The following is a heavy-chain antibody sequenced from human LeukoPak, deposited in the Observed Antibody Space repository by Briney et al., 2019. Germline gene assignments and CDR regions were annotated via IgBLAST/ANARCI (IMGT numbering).Heavy chain of an antibody. CDR1: GFTVSSNY. V-gene: IGHV3-53*01. Sequence: GGSLRLSCAASGFTVSSNYMSWVRQAPGKGLQWVSVLYTGGSTYYADSVKGRFTISRDNSKNTLYLQMNSLRAEDTAVYYCAREGIQPRLFDYWGQGTLVTVSS. CDR2: LYTGGST. D-gene: IGHD1-1*01. J-gene: IGHJ4*02. CDR3: AREGIQPRLFDY.